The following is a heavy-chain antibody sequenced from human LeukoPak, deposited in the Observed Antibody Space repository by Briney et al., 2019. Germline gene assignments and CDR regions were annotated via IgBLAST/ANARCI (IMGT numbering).Heavy chain of an antibody. V-gene: IGHV3-7*01. D-gene: IGHD1-26*01. J-gene: IGHJ4*02. CDR3: ARDSRENYYGWDPQGY. CDR1: GFTFSSHW. Sequence: GGSLRLSCAASGFTFSSHWKNWVRQAPGKGLEWVANIKQDGSEKYYVDPVKGRFTISRNNAKNFLYLQMNSLGAEDTAVYYCARDSRENYYGWDPQGYWGQGTLVTVSS. CDR2: IKQDGSEK.